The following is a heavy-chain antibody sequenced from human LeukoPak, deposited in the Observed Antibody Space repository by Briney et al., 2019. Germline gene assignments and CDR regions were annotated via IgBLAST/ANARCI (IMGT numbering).Heavy chain of an antibody. CDR2: INHSGST. D-gene: IGHD3-22*01. J-gene: IGHJ6*03. CDR3: ARHGETYYYDSSGYPIYYYYMDV. Sequence: PSETLSHTCAVYGGSFSGYYWSWIRQPPGKGLEWIGEINHSGSTNYNPSLKSRVTISVDTSKNQFSLKLSSVTAADTAVYYCARHGETYYYDSSGYPIYYYYMDVWGKGTTVTVSS. V-gene: IGHV4-34*01. CDR1: GGSFSGYY.